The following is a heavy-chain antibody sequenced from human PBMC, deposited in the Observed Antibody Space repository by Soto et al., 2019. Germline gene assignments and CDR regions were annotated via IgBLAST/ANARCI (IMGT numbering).Heavy chain of an antibody. Sequence: QVQLVQSGAAVKKPGASVKVSCKNSGYSFTNYALHWVRQAPGQGLEWMGWINAGNGDTIYSQKFQCTVTLTRETSATTAYRELSSLRSEDTAVYYCARDRINSLFGGVTPPGTWFDPWGQGTPVTVSS. CDR2: INAGNGDT. J-gene: IGHJ5*02. V-gene: IGHV1-3*01. CDR1: GYSFTNYA. D-gene: IGHD3-3*01. CDR3: ARDRINSLFGGVTPPGTWFDP.